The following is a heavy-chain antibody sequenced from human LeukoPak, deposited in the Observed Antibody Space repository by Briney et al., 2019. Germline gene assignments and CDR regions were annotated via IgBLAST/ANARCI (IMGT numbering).Heavy chain of an antibody. Sequence: GGSLRLSCAASGFTFDDYAMHWVRQAPGKGLEWVSGISWNSGSIGYADSVKGRFTISRDNAKNSLYLQMNSLRAEDTALYYCARAIAAAVDCFDYWGQGTLVTVSS. CDR3: ARAIAAAVDCFDY. D-gene: IGHD6-13*01. CDR2: ISWNSGSI. J-gene: IGHJ4*02. CDR1: GFTFDDYA. V-gene: IGHV3-9*01.